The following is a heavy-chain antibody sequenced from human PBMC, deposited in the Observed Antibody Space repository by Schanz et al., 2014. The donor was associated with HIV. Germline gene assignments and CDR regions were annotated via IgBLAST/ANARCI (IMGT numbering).Heavy chain of an antibody. Sequence: QVQLVESGGGVVQPGRSLRLSCAASGFTFSSYAMHWVRQAPGKGLEWVAVIWHDGSSKYYADSVKGRFTISRDNSKNTLYLQMNSLRAEDTAVYYCAREYLGYSSGFDPWGQGTLVTVSS. CDR3: AREYLGYSSGFDP. V-gene: IGHV3-33*08. J-gene: IGHJ5*02. D-gene: IGHD6-19*01. CDR1: GFTFSSYA. CDR2: IWHDGSSK.